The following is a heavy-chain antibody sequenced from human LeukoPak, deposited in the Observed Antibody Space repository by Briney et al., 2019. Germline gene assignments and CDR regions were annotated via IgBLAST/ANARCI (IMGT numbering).Heavy chain of an antibody. V-gene: IGHV4-59*08. CDR1: GGSISTYY. Sequence: PSETLSLTCTVSGGSISTYYWSWIRQPPGKGLEWIGYIYYSGSAIYNPSLESRVTMSVDTSKSQFSLTLSSVTAADTAVYYCASNMAGSSFDYWGQGTLVTVSS. CDR3: ASNMAGSSFDY. J-gene: IGHJ4*02. D-gene: IGHD6-19*01. CDR2: IYYSGSA.